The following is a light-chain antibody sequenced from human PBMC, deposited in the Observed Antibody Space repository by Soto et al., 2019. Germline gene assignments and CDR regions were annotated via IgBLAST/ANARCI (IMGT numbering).Light chain of an antibody. CDR1: QGIANS. CDR2: AAS. J-gene: IGKJ5*01. Sequence: ASQGIANSLAWYQQRPGTAPKLLISAASNLQTGVPSTFSGSGSGTTFTLTISSLQPEDFATYYCQQLSTYPITFGQGTRLEIK. V-gene: IGKV1-9*01. CDR3: QQLSTYPIT.